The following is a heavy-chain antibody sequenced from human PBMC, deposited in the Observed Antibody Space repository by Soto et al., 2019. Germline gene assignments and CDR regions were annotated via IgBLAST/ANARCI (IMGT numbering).Heavy chain of an antibody. V-gene: IGHV1-46*01. J-gene: IGHJ4*02. Sequence: ASVKVSCKASGYTFTSYCMHWVRQAPGQGLEWMGIINPSGGSTSYAQKFQGRVTMTRDTSTSTVYMELSSLRSEDTAVYYCARSLYNGDSSGYYFNYWGQGTLVTVSS. CDR3: ARSLYNGDSSGYYFNY. D-gene: IGHD3-22*01. CDR1: GYTFTSYC. CDR2: INPSGGST.